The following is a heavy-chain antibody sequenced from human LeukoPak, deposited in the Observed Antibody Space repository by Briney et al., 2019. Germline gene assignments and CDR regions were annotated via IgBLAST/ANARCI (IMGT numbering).Heavy chain of an antibody. Sequence: PSETLSLTCTVSGGSISSYYWSWIRQPPGKGLEWIGYIYYSGSTNYNPSLKSRVTISVDTSKNQFSLKLSSVTAADTAVYYCARDPALDYYGSAARAFDIWGQGTMVTVSS. CDR1: GGSISSYY. V-gene: IGHV4-59*01. CDR3: ARDPALDYYGSAARAFDI. D-gene: IGHD3-10*01. CDR2: IYYSGST. J-gene: IGHJ3*02.